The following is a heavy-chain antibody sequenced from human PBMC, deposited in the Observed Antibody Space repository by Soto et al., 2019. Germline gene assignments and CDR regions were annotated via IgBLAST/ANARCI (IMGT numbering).Heavy chain of an antibody. V-gene: IGHV3-30*18. CDR1: GFTFSSYG. CDR3: AKDRTTVTTRRYYYYFDY. J-gene: IGHJ4*02. CDR2: ISYDGSNK. Sequence: GGSLRLSCAASGFTFSSYGMHWVRQAPGKGLEWVAVISYDGSNKYYADSVKGRFTISRDNSKNTLYLQMNSLRAEDTAVYYCAKDRTTVTTRRYYYYFDYWGQGTLVTVSS. D-gene: IGHD4-17*01.